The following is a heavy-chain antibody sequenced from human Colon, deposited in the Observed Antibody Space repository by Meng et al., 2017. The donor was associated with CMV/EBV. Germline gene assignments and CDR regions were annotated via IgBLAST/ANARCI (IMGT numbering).Heavy chain of an antibody. CDR1: CYHISGMKYD. CDR2: IYYTRND. J-gene: IGHJ2*01. V-gene: IGHV4-39*06. CDR3: AQKALHWYFDL. D-gene: IGHD4-11*01. Sequence: GPVHVKPYGTLSLYGPFLCYHISGMKYDGGRNRQPPGKGLELIASIYYTRNDYPNPALKSRVNITINTSNNPFPLRLTPVTAAGKAVDYCAQKALHWYFDLWGRGTLVTVSS.